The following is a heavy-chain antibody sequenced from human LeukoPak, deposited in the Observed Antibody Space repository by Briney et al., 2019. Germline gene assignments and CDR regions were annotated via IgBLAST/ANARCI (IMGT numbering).Heavy chain of an antibody. Sequence: GGSLRLSCAASGFTFTTYTIHWVRQAPGQGLEYVSAVVGNGGTTYYANSVKGRSTISRDNSKNTVYLQMGSLRAEDTAVYYCAGVPNVREGEWFDPWGQGTLVTVSS. CDR3: AGVPNVREGEWFDP. CDR2: VVGNGGTT. CDR1: GFTFTTYT. J-gene: IGHJ5*02. V-gene: IGHV3-64*01. D-gene: IGHD3-16*01.